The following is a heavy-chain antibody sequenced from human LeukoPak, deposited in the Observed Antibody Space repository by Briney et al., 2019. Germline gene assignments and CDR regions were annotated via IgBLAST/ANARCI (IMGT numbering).Heavy chain of an antibody. J-gene: IGHJ4*02. CDR1: GYTFTGYY. V-gene: IGHV1-2*02. CDR2: TNPNSGGT. D-gene: IGHD3-22*01. CDR3: ARSNYYDSSGTGDH. Sequence: ASVKVSCKASGYTFTGYYMHWVRQAPGQGLEWMGWTNPNSGGTKYVQKFQGRVTMTRDTSITTAYMELSRLRSDDTAVYYCARSNYYDSSGTGDHWGQGTLVTVSS.